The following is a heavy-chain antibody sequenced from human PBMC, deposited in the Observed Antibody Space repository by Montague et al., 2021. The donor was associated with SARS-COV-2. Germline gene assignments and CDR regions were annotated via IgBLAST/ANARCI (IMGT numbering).Heavy chain of an antibody. Sequence: SLRLSCEASGFAFSSYAMHWVRQAPGKGLEWVAVISYDGSNKYYADSXKVRFTISRDTSENTLYLQMNSLRAEDTAVYYCARDDRVLLWFGELSGYYYGMDVWGQGTTVTVSS. J-gene: IGHJ6*02. CDR2: ISYDGSNK. CDR1: GFAFSSYA. CDR3: ARDDRVLLWFGELSGYYYGMDV. V-gene: IGHV3-30-3*01. D-gene: IGHD3-10*01.